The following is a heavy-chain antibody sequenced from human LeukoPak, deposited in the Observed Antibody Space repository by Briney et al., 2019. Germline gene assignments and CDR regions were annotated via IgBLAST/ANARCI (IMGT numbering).Heavy chain of an antibody. CDR3: AKSMIPRPCVYFDY. D-gene: IGHD3-16*01. CDR2: ISYDGSNK. Sequence: GGSLRLSCAASGFTFSFYAMSWVRQAPGKGLEWVAVISYDGSNKYYADSVKGRFTISRDNSKNTLYLQMNSLRAEDTAVYYCAKSMIPRPCVYFDYWGQGTLVTVSS. CDR1: GFTFSFYA. V-gene: IGHV3-30*18. J-gene: IGHJ4*02.